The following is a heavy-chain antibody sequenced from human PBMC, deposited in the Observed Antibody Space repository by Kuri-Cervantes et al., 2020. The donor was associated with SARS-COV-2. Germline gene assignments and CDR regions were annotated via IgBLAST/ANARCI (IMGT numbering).Heavy chain of an antibody. CDR2: ISPMFGAA. CDR1: GGTFSSYD. Sequence: SVKVSCKTSGGTFSSYDISWVRQAPGQGVEWMGGISPMFGAAKYGQKFQGRVTIIADESTSTAYMELSSLRSEDTAVYYCARVNWDVPFTTLDYWGQGTRVTVSS. D-gene: IGHD1-1*01. V-gene: IGHV1-69*13. CDR3: ARVNWDVPFTTLDY. J-gene: IGHJ4*02.